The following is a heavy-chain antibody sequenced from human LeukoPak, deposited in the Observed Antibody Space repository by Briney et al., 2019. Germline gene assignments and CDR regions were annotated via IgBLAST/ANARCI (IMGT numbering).Heavy chain of an antibody. D-gene: IGHD1-26*01. CDR1: GGSISSYY. CDR2: IYYSRST. CDR3: ARVGDNFDY. Sequence: SETLSLTCTVSGGSISSYYWSWIRQPPGKGLEWIGYIYYSRSTNYNPSLKSRVTISVDTSKNQFSLKLSSVTAADTAVYYCARVGDNFDYWGQGTLVTVSS. J-gene: IGHJ4*02. V-gene: IGHV4-59*01.